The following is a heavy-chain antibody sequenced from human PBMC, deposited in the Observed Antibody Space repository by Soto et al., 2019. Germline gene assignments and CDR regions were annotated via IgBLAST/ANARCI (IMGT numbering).Heavy chain of an antibody. CDR1: GFTFSSYG. V-gene: IGHV3-23*01. CDR3: AKLHYYDSSGYYPYYFDY. D-gene: IGHD3-22*01. J-gene: IGHJ4*02. CDR2: ISSSGSTI. Sequence: GGSLRLSCAASGFTFSSYGMHWVRQAPGKGLEWVSSISSSGSTIYYADSVKGRFTISRDNSKNTLYLQMNSLRAEDTAVYYCAKLHYYDSSGYYPYYFDYWGQGTLVTVSS.